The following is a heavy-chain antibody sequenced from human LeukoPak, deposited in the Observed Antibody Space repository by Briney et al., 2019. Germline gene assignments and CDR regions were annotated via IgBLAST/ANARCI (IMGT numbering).Heavy chain of an antibody. J-gene: IGHJ4*02. Sequence: PGGSLRLSCVTSGFTFSTSWMSWVRQAPGKGLEWVASINPDGSTRHHVDSVKGRFTISRDNAKKSPSLQMGALRAEDTAVYFCAKLLGTATRYDYWGLGTLVIVSS. D-gene: IGHD1-7*01. V-gene: IGHV3-7*01. CDR2: INPDGSTR. CDR1: GFTFSTSW. CDR3: AKLLGTATRYDY.